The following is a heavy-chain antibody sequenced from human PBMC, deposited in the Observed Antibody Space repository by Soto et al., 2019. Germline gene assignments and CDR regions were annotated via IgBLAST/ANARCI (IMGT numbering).Heavy chain of an antibody. CDR3: ARALTGYHDAFDI. Sequence: GGSLRLSCAASGFTFSSYSMNWVRQAPGKGLEWVSSISSSSSYIYYADSVKGRFTISRDNAKNSLYLQMNSLRAEDTAVYYCARALTGYHDAFDIWGQGTMVTVSS. CDR2: ISSSSSYI. D-gene: IGHD3-9*01. CDR1: GFTFSSYS. V-gene: IGHV3-21*01. J-gene: IGHJ3*02.